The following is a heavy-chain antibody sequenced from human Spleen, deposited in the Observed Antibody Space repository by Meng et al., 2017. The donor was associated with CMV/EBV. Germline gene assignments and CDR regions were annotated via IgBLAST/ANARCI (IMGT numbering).Heavy chain of an antibody. CDR2: ISAYNDNT. D-gene: IGHD3-10*02. V-gene: IGHV1-18*04. Sequence: ASVKVSCKASGYTFTRSGISWVRQAPGQGLEWMGWISAYNDNTNYAQKFQGRVSMTTDTSTSTAYMELTSLTSDDTAVYYCARDMFTFDPWGQGTLGTVSS. CDR3: ARDMFTFDP. J-gene: IGHJ5*02. CDR1: GYTFTRSG.